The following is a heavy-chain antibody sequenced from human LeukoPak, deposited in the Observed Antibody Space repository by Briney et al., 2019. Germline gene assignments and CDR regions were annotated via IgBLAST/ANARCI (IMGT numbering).Heavy chain of an antibody. Sequence: PGGSLRLFCAASGFTFSDYYMSWIRQAPGKGLEWASYISSSGSTIYYADSVKGRFTISRDNAKNSLYLQMNSLRAEDTAVYYCARPFRYLNWFDPWGQGTLVTVSS. CDR3: ARPFRYLNWFDP. CDR1: GFTFSDYY. D-gene: IGHD1-1*01. J-gene: IGHJ5*02. CDR2: ISSSGSTI. V-gene: IGHV3-11*04.